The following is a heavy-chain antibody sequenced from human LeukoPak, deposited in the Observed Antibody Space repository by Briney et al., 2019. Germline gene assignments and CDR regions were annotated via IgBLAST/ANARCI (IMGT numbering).Heavy chain of an antibody. Sequence: TGGSLRLSCAASGFTFSSYAMHWVRQAPGKGLEWVAVISYDGSNKYYADSVKGRFTISRDNSKNTLYLQMNSLRAEDTAVYYCAREWKEGRRYDYWGQGTLVTVSS. V-gene: IGHV3-30-3*01. J-gene: IGHJ4*02. D-gene: IGHD1-1*01. CDR2: ISYDGSNK. CDR1: GFTFSSYA. CDR3: AREWKEGRRYDY.